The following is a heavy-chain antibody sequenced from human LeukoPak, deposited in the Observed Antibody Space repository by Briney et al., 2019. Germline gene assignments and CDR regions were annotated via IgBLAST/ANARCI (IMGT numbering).Heavy chain of an antibody. D-gene: IGHD1-26*01. CDR2: IAKDGTNI. CDR1: GFIFSNCA. J-gene: IGHJ2*01. CDR3: ARDAIVGPATGKGYFDL. Sequence: GGSLRLSCAASGFIFSNCAMHWVRQAPGKGLEWVAIIAKDGTNIHYADSVKGRFTISRDNSKNTLFVQMNSLRDEDTAVYFCARDAIVGPATGKGYFDLWGRGTLVTVSS. V-gene: IGHV3-30*04.